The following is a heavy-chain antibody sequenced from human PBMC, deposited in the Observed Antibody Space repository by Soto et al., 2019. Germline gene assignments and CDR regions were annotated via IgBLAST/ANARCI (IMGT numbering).Heavy chain of an antibody. J-gene: IGHJ6*02. CDR2: INPNSGGT. Sequence: ASVKVSCKASGYTFTGYYMHWVRQALGQGLEWMGWINPNSGGTNYAQKFQGRVTMTRDTSISTAYMELSRLRSDDTAVYYCARETDSPASRLDYYGMDVWGQGTTVTVSS. CDR3: ARETDSPASRLDYYGMDV. D-gene: IGHD6-25*01. CDR1: GYTFTGYY. V-gene: IGHV1-2*02.